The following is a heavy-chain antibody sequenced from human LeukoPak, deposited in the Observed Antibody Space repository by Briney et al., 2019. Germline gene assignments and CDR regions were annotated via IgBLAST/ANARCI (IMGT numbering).Heavy chain of an antibody. CDR3: ARGDVVVIAATDYYYYMDV. Sequence: SVKVSCKASGGTFSSYAISWVRQAPGQGLEWMGGIIPIFGTANYAQKFQGRVTITTDESTSTAYMELSSLRSEDTAVYYCARGDVVVIAATDYYYYMDVWGKGTTVTVSS. D-gene: IGHD2-15*01. J-gene: IGHJ6*03. CDR1: GGTFSSYA. CDR2: IIPIFGTA. V-gene: IGHV1-69*05.